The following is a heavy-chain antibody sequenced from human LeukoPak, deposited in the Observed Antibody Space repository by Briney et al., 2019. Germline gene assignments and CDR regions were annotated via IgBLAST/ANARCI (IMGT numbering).Heavy chain of an antibody. CDR2: ISGSGGST. CDR3: AKGPPGVVPAALDY. CDR1: GFTFSSYA. V-gene: IGHV3-23*01. D-gene: IGHD2-2*01. Sequence: GGSLRLSCAASGFTFSSYAMSCVRQAPGKGLEWVSAISGSGGSTYYADSVKGRFTISRDNSKNTLYLLMNSLRAEDTAVYYCAKGPPGVVPAALDYWGQGTLVTVSS. J-gene: IGHJ4*02.